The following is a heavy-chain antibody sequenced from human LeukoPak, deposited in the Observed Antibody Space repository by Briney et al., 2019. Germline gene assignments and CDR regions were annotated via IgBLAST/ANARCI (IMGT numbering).Heavy chain of an antibody. CDR1: GGPISNSDYF. Sequence: SETLSLTCNVSGGPISNSDYFWGWIRQPPGKGLEWIGNVFFSGSSNYNPSLKSRATVFVVMSKNQFFLKLGSVTAADTAVYYCARNYYYKGMDVWGQGTTVTVSS. CDR2: VFFSGSS. V-gene: IGHV4-61*05. J-gene: IGHJ6*02. CDR3: ARNYYYKGMDV.